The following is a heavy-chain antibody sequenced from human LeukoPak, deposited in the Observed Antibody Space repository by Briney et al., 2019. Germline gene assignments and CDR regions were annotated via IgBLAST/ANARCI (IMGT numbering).Heavy chain of an antibody. V-gene: IGHV3-48*03. CDR1: GFTFSSYE. CDR3: ARGMNWNDLDY. Sequence: PGGSLRLSCAASGFTFSSYEMNWVRQAPGKGLEWVSYISSSGSTIYYADSVKGRFTISRDNAKNSLYLQMNSLRAEDTAVYYCARGMNWNDLDYWGQGTLVTVS. CDR2: ISSSGSTI. D-gene: IGHD1-1*01. J-gene: IGHJ4*02.